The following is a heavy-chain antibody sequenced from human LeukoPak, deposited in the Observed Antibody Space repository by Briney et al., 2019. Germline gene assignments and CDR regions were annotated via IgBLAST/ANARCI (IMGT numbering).Heavy chain of an antibody. V-gene: IGHV4-39*07. CDR2: IYYSGSS. J-gene: IGHJ4*02. Sequence: SETLSLTCTVSGGSISSSSYYWGWIRQPPGKGLEWIGSIYYSGSSNYNPSLKSRVTISVDRSKNQYSLKLSSVTAADTAVYYCARGVEDSSGYYSYSDCWGQGTLVTVSS. D-gene: IGHD3-22*01. CDR1: GGSISSSSYY. CDR3: ARGVEDSSGYYSYSDC.